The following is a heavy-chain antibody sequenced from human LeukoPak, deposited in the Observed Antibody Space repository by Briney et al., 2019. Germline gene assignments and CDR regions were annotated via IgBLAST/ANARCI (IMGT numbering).Heavy chain of an antibody. CDR1: GFTFSSYG. Sequence: SGGSLRLSCAASGFTFSSYGMHWVRQAPGKGLEWVAFIRYDGSNKYYADSVKGRFTISRDNSKNTLYLQMNSLRAEDTAVYYCANSGYSYGLGIISDFDYWGQGTLVTVSS. V-gene: IGHV3-30*02. J-gene: IGHJ4*02. CDR3: ANSGYSYGLGIISDFDY. CDR2: IRYDGSNK. D-gene: IGHD5-18*01.